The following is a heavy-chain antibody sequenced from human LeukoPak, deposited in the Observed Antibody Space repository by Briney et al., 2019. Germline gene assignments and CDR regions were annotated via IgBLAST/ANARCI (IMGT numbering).Heavy chain of an antibody. CDR3: ARDITMGATTGGFFDY. D-gene: IGHD1-26*01. Sequence: SETLSLTCTVSGGSISSYYWSWIRQPAGKGLEWIGRIYTSGSTNYNPSLKSRVTMSVDTSKNQFSLTLSSVTAADTAVYYCARDITMGATTGGFFDYWGQGTLVTVSS. V-gene: IGHV4-4*07. CDR1: GGSISSYY. CDR2: IYTSGST. J-gene: IGHJ4*02.